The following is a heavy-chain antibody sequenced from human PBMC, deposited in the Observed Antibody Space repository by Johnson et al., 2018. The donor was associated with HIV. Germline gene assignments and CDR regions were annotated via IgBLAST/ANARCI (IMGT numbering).Heavy chain of an antibody. Sequence: VHLVESGGGLVQPGGSLRLSCVASGFTFSRYWMSWVRQAPGKGLEWVANIKEDGGEKYYVDSVKGRFTISRDNSKNTLYLQMNSLRVEDTAVYYCASEVRGVLDIWGQGTMVTVSS. CDR1: GFTFSRYW. J-gene: IGHJ3*02. CDR3: ASEVRGVLDI. V-gene: IGHV3-7*02. D-gene: IGHD3-10*01. CDR2: IKEDGGEK.